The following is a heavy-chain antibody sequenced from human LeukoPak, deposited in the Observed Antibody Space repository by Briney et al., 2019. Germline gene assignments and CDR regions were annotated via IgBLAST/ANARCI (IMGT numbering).Heavy chain of an antibody. J-gene: IGHJ4*02. D-gene: IGHD6-13*01. CDR1: GGSISSGGYY. Sequence: PSETLSLTCTVSGGSISSGGYYWSWIRQHPGKGLEWIGYIYDSGSAYYNPSLESRVTISVDTSNNQFSLNLSSVTAADTAVYYCARERSSSWTYYFDYWGLGTLVTVSS. CDR3: ARERSSSWTYYFDY. V-gene: IGHV4-31*03. CDR2: IYDSGSA.